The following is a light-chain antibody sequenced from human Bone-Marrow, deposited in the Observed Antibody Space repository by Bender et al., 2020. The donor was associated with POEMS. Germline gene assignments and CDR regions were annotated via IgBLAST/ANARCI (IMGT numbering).Light chain of an antibody. J-gene: IGLJ2*01. CDR2: GET. Sequence: SSELTQDPAVSVALGQTVRITCRGASLRTYFASWHQQKPGQAPVLVIFGETKRPSGIPDRFSGSYSGTMASLTITGAQAEDEADYYCNSRDTSGNLVVFGGGTKVTVL. V-gene: IGLV3-19*01. CDR1: SLRTYF. CDR3: NSRDTSGNLVV.